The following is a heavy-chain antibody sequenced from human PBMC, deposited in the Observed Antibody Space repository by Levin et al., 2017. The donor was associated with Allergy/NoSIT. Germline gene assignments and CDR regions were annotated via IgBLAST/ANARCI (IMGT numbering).Heavy chain of an antibody. D-gene: IGHD3-22*01. CDR3: AKDHLTYYYDSSGLDY. CDR2: ISYDGSNK. Sequence: PGGSLRLSCAASGFTFSSYGMHWVRQAPGKGLEWVAVISYDGSNKYYADSVKGRFTISRDNSKNTLYLQMNSLRAEDTAVYYCAKDHLTYYYDSSGLDYWGQGTLVTVSS. CDR1: GFTFSSYG. V-gene: IGHV3-30*18. J-gene: IGHJ4*02.